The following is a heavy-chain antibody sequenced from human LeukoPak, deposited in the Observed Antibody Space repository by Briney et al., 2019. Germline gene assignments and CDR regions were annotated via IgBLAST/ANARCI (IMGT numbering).Heavy chain of an antibody. CDR1: GGSISPYY. Sequence: PSETLSLTCVVSGGSISPYYWSWIRQSPGKELEWIGYIDPSGSTSYNPSLKSRVTIFVDTSKNLFSLILTSVTASDTAIYYCARDHWLSSSNPWYYYGMDVWGQGTTVTVSS. V-gene: IGHV4-59*01. CDR2: IDPSGST. CDR3: ARDHWLSSSNPWYYYGMDV. D-gene: IGHD3-9*01. J-gene: IGHJ6*02.